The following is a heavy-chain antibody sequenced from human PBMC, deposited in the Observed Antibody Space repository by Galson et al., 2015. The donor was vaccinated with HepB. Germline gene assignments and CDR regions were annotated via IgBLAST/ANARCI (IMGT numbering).Heavy chain of an antibody. CDR2: ISYDGSDQ. V-gene: IGHV3-30*18. Sequence: SLRLSCAASGFTFGSYGMHWVRQAPGKGLEWVAVISYDGSDQYYADSVKGRFTISRDSSKNTLYLQMNSLRTEDTAVYYCAKDAVNVDLEYWGQGTLVTVSS. J-gene: IGHJ4*02. D-gene: IGHD6-19*01. CDR1: GFTFGSYG. CDR3: AKDAVNVDLEY.